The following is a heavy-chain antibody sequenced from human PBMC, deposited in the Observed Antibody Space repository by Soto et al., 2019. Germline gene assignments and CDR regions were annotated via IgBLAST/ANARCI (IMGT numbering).Heavy chain of an antibody. CDR2: IGHSGYSI. V-gene: IGHV3-23*01. Sequence: GGSLRLSCAASGFTFNNHAMAWVRQAPGKGLEWVSSIGHSGYSINYGDSVKGRFTISRDNSKNMVFLEMNGLRAEDTAVYYCARSDDKDILTGCYNWGQGALVTVSS. J-gene: IGHJ4*02. D-gene: IGHD3-9*01. CDR3: ARSDDKDILTGCYN. CDR1: GFTFNNHA.